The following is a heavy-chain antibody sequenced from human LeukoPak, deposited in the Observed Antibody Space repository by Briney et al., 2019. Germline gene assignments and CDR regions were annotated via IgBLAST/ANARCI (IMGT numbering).Heavy chain of an antibody. CDR2: ISSSSTYI. CDR1: GFTFSSYS. CDR3: AKSSGWNYYYYYMDV. J-gene: IGHJ6*03. Sequence: GGSLRLSCAASGFTFSSYSMNWVRQAPGKGLEWVSSISSSSTYIYYADSVKGRFTISRDNAKNSLYLQMNSLRAGDTAVYYCAKSSGWNYYYYYMDVWGKGTTVIASS. D-gene: IGHD6-19*01. V-gene: IGHV3-21*01.